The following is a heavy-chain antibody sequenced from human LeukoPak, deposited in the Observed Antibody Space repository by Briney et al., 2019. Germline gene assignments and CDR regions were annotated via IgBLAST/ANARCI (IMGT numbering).Heavy chain of an antibody. D-gene: IGHD2-8*01. V-gene: IGHV3-48*03. CDR1: GFSFSSYE. CDR3: VREGLGFAHGFDY. Sequence: GGSLRLSCAASGFSFSSYEMNWVRQAPGKGLEWVSCINNIGDIIYYADSVKGRFTISRDNAKNSLYLQMNSLRAEDTAVYHCVREGLGFAHGFDYWGQGALVIVSS. J-gene: IGHJ4*02. CDR2: INNIGDII.